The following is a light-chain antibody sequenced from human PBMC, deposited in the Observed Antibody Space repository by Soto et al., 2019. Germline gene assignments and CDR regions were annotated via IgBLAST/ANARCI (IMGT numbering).Light chain of an antibody. V-gene: IGKV1-6*02. CDR3: LQDTNYPFT. J-gene: IGKJ3*01. Sequence: IQMTQSPSSLSAVVGDRVTITCRSSRGIGDRLAWFQQKPGKAPKLLIYAASSLQGGVPSRFSGSGSGTDFTLTISSLQPEDFATYYCLQDTNYPFTFGPGTKVDI. CDR2: AAS. CDR1: RGIGDR.